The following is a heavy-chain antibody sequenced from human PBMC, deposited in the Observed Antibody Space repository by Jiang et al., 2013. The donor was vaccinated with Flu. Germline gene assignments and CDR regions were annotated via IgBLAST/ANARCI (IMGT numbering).Heavy chain of an antibody. J-gene: IGHJ3*02. CDR3: AREGWGSYHI. D-gene: IGHD3-16*02. Sequence: KVSCKASGYTFTSYTMHWVRQAPGQRLEWMGWINAGNGNTTYSQKFQGRVTISRDTSATTSYMELSSLRSEDMAVYYCAREGWGSYHIWGQGTMVTVSS. V-gene: IGHV1-3*01. CDR2: INAGNGNT. CDR1: GYTFTSYT.